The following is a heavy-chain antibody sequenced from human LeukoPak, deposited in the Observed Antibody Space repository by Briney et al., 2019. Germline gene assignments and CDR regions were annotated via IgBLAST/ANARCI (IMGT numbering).Heavy chain of an antibody. V-gene: IGHV1-18*01. CDR2: ISAYNGNT. D-gene: IGHD2-21*02. CDR1: GYTFTSYG. CDR3: ARGGFGDGYLDY. J-gene: IGHJ4*02. Sequence: GASVKVSCKASGYTFTSYGISWVRQAPGQGLEWMGWISAYNGNTNYAQKLQGRVTMTRDTSTSTVYMELSSLRSEDTAVYYCARGGFGDGYLDYWGQGTLVTVSS.